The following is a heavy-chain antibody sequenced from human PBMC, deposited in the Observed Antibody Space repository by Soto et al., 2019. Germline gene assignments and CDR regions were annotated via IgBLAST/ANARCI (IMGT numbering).Heavy chain of an antibody. V-gene: IGHV3-33*01. Sequence: QVQLVESGGGVVQPGRSLRLSCAASGYTFSSYGMHWVRQAPCKGLEWVAVIWYDGSNKYYADSVKGRFTISRDNSKNTLYLQMNSLRAEDTAVYYCGRETVAGTFDYWGQGTLVTVSS. D-gene: IGHD6-19*01. CDR3: GRETVAGTFDY. CDR2: IWYDGSNK. J-gene: IGHJ4*02. CDR1: GYTFSSYG.